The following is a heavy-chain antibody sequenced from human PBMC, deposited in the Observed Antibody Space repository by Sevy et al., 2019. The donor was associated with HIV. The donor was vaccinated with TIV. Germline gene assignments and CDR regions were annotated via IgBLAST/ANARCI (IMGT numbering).Heavy chain of an antibody. CDR2: IIPIFGTA. Sequence: ASMKVSCKASGGTFSSYAISWVRQAPGQGLEWMGGIIPIFGTANYAQKFQGRVTITADKSTSTAYMELSSLRSEDTAVYYCARFSSSTQDGAFDIWGQGTMVTVSS. J-gene: IGHJ3*02. V-gene: IGHV1-69*06. CDR3: ARFSSSTQDGAFDI. CDR1: GGTFSSYA. D-gene: IGHD6-13*01.